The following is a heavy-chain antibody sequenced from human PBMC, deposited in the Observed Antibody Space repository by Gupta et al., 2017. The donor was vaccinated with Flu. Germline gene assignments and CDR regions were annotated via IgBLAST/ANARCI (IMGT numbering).Heavy chain of an antibody. CDR1: GFSFRNYA. CDR3: ATVPIREWEGFDH. J-gene: IGHJ4*02. CDR2: INGDNDNT. D-gene: IGHD1-26*01. V-gene: IGHV1-3*01. Sequence: QVQLVQSGAEVKRPGASVRISCDASGFSFRNYAIQWVRRAPGQGLEWMAWINGDNDNTKYSHKFQGRVTTSRDPSTGTLYMDLNSLTSEDTAIYYCATVPIREWEGFDHWGQGALVTVSS.